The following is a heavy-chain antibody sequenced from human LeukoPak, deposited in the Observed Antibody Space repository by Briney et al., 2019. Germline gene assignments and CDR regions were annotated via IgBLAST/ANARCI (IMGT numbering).Heavy chain of an antibody. D-gene: IGHD3-22*01. Sequence: PSETLSLTCTVSGGSISSYYWSWIRQPPGKGLEWIGYIYYSGSTNYNPSLKSRVTISVDTSKNQFSLKLSSVTAADTAVYYCARDPFYDSSGYSDAFDIWGQGTMVTVSS. J-gene: IGHJ3*02. CDR1: GGSISSYY. CDR2: IYYSGST. V-gene: IGHV4-59*01. CDR3: ARDPFYDSSGYSDAFDI.